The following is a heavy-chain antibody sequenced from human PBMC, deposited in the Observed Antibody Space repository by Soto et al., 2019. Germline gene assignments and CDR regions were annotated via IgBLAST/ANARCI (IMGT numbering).Heavy chain of an antibody. CDR1: GDSIITGVWY. CDR2: IYYRGTT. D-gene: IGHD6-13*01. J-gene: IGHJ5*01. Sequence: NPSETLSVTCNVSGDSIITGVWYWSWVREHPGKGLEWIGDIYYRGTTSYNPSLGSRATISRDTSKNQVSLKVNSVTAADTAVYYCARVSAGGTRWFDSWGQGIRVAVSS. V-gene: IGHV4-31*03. CDR3: ARVSAGGTRWFDS.